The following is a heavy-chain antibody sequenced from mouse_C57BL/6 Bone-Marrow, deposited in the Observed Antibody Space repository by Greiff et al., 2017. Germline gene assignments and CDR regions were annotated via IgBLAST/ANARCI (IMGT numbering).Heavy chain of an antibody. V-gene: IGHV1-81*01. J-gene: IGHJ2*01. CDR2: IYPRSGNT. D-gene: IGHD4-1*02. Sequence: QVQLQQSGAELARPGASVKLSCKASGYTFTSYGISWVKQRTGQGLEWIGEIYPRSGNTYYNEKFKGKATLTADKSSSTAYIELRSLTSEDSAVYFCASNWASYYFDYWGQGTTLTVSS. CDR3: ASNWASYYFDY. CDR1: GYTFTSYG.